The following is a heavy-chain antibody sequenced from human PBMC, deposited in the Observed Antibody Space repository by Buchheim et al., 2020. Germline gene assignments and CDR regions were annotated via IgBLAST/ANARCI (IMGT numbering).Heavy chain of an antibody. CDR2: ISGCGGTT. Sequence: EVQLLESGGGLVQPGGSLRLSCAPSGFIFSSSVMSWVRQAPGKGLEWVSIISGCGGTTYYADSVKGRFTISRDNSKNMLYLQMNTLRVEDTAIYYCAKRTSGQYFDLWGRGTL. J-gene: IGHJ2*01. CDR3: AKRTSGQYFDL. CDR1: GFIFSSSV. D-gene: IGHD5-12*01. V-gene: IGHV3-23*01.